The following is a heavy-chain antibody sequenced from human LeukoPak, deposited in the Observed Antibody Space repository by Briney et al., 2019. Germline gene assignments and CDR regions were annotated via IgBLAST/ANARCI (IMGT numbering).Heavy chain of an antibody. Sequence: ASVKVSCKASGGTFSSYAISWVRQAPGQGLEWMGGIIPIFGTANYAQKFQGRVTMTRDMSTSTVYMELSSLRSEDTAVYYCAREGLTTARDAFDIWGQGTMVTVSS. D-gene: IGHD4-17*01. CDR3: AREGLTTARDAFDI. CDR1: GGTFSSYA. CDR2: IIPIFGTA. J-gene: IGHJ3*02. V-gene: IGHV1-69*05.